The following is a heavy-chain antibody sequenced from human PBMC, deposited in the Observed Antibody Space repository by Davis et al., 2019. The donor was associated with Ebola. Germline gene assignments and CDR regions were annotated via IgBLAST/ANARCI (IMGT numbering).Heavy chain of an antibody. D-gene: IGHD3-3*01. CDR2: ISGSGGST. V-gene: IGHV3-23*01. CDR1: GFTFSSYA. J-gene: IGHJ4*02. Sequence: GESLKISCAASGFTFSSYAMSWVRQAPGKGLEWVSAISGSGGSTYYADSVKGRFTISRDNSKNTLYLQMNSLRAEDTAVYYCARDRLTIFGVVIDYWGQGTLVTVSS. CDR3: ARDRLTIFGVVIDY.